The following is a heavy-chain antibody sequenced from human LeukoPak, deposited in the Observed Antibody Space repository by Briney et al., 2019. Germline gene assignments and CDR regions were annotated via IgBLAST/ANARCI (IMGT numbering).Heavy chain of an antibody. J-gene: IGHJ5*02. V-gene: IGHV4-38-2*02. Sequence: SETLSLTCIVSGYFISSGYYWGWIRQSPGKGLEWIGSIYHSGSTYYNPSLKSRVTISVDTSKNQFSLKLSSVTAADTAVYYCARRIVGATNWFDPWGQGTLVTVSS. CDR2: IYHSGST. D-gene: IGHD1-26*01. CDR1: GYFISSGYY. CDR3: ARRIVGATNWFDP.